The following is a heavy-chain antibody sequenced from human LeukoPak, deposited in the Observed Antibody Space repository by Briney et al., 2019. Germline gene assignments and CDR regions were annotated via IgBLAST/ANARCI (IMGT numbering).Heavy chain of an antibody. Sequence: PSGTLSLTCTVSGGSISSYYWSWIRQPPGKGLEWIGYIYTSGSTNYNPSLKSRVTISVDTSKNQFSLKLSSVTAADTAVYYCARRLNELGRGGFDPWGQGTLVTVSS. CDR3: ARRLNELGRGGFDP. CDR1: GGSISSYY. CDR2: IYTSGST. D-gene: IGHD7-27*01. J-gene: IGHJ5*02. V-gene: IGHV4-4*09.